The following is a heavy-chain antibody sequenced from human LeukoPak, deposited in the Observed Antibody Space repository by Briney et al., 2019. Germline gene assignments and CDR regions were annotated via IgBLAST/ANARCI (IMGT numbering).Heavy chain of an antibody. CDR1: GFTFSSYG. D-gene: IGHD4-17*01. Sequence: PGRSLRLSCAASGFTFSSYGMHWVRQAPGKGLEWVAVIRYDGSNKYYADSVKGRFTISRDNSKNTLYLQMNSLRAEDTAVYYCARGDDGDYVPWGQGTLVTVSS. V-gene: IGHV3-33*01. CDR3: ARGDDGDYVP. CDR2: IRYDGSNK. J-gene: IGHJ5*02.